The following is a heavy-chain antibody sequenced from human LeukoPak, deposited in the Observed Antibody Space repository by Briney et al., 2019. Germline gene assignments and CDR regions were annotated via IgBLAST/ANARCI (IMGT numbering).Heavy chain of an antibody. CDR1: GGSFSGYY. CDR3: ARELSYYESSGLR. D-gene: IGHD3-22*01. Sequence: PSETQSLTCAVYGGSFSGYYWSWLRHPPGKGLEWIGEINHSGSTNYNPSLKSRVSISVATSKDQFSLKLSSVTAADTAVYYCARELSYYESSGLRWGQGNLVTVSS. J-gene: IGHJ4*02. CDR2: INHSGST. V-gene: IGHV4-34*01.